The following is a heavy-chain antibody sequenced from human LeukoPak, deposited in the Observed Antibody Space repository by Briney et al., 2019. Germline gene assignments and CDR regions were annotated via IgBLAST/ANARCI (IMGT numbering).Heavy chain of an antibody. Sequence: ASVKVSCKASGYTFTGYYMHWVRQAPGQGLEWMGWTNPNSGGTNYAQKFQGRVTMTRDTSISTAYMELSRLRSDDTAVYYCARTYDFWSGYCFYWGQGTLVTVSS. V-gene: IGHV1-2*02. CDR3: ARTYDFWSGYCFY. D-gene: IGHD3-3*01. CDR2: TNPNSGGT. CDR1: GYTFTGYY. J-gene: IGHJ4*02.